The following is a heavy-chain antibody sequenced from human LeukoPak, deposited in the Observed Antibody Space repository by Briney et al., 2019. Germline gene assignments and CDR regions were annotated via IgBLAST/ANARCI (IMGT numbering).Heavy chain of an antibody. Sequence: ASVKVSCKASGGTFSSYAISWVRRAPGQGLEWMGGIIPIFGTANYAQKFQGRVTMTEDTSTDTAYMELSSLRSEDTAVYYCATDDPPWGPHAFDIWGQGTMVTVSS. CDR3: ATDDPPWGPHAFDI. D-gene: IGHD3-16*01. J-gene: IGHJ3*02. V-gene: IGHV1-69*06. CDR1: GGTFSSYA. CDR2: IIPIFGTA.